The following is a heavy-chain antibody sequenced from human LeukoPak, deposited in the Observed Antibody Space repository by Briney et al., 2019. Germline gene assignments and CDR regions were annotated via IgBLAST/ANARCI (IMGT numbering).Heavy chain of an antibody. CDR2: IISIFGTA. V-gene: IGHV1-69*05. J-gene: IGHJ5*02. CDR3: ARSYYDFWSGYLSIGSWFDP. CDR1: GGTFSSYA. D-gene: IGHD3-3*01. Sequence: ASVKVSCKASGGTFSSYAISWVRQAPGQGLEWMGAIISIFGTANYAQKFQGRVTITTDESTSTAYMELSSLRSEDTAVYYCARSYYDFWSGYLSIGSWFDPWGQGTLVTVSS.